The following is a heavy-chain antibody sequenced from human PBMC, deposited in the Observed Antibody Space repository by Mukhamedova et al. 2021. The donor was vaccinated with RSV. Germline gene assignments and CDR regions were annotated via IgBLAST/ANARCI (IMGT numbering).Heavy chain of an antibody. Sequence: QSTWANYNPSLKSRVTISVDTSKNQFSLKLSSVTAADTAVYYCARAPHLTRYSSSWFSLYFDYWGQGTLVTVSS. CDR2: QSTWA. D-gene: IGHD6-13*01. V-gene: IGHV4-34*01. CDR3: ARAPHLTRYSSSWFSLYFDY. J-gene: IGHJ4*02.